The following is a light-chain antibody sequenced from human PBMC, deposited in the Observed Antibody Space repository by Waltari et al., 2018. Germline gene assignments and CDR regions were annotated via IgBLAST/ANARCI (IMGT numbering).Light chain of an antibody. CDR1: SSDVGGYNY. CDR2: EVS. V-gene: IGLV2-8*01. J-gene: IGLJ2*01. CDR3: SSYAGSNNFEV. Sequence: QSALTQPPSASGSPGQSVTISCTGTSSDVGGYNYVSWYQQHPGKAPKLMIYEVSKRPSGVPDRFSGSKSGNTASLTVSALQAEDEADYYCSSYAGSNNFEVFGGGTKLTVL.